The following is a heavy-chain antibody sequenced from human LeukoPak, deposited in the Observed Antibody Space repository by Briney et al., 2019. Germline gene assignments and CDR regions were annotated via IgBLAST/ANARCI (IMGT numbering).Heavy chain of an antibody. CDR2: ISGSGGST. V-gene: IGHV3-23*01. CDR3: AKDRRKDYGSGSYGNFDY. J-gene: IGHJ4*02. Sequence: GGSLRLSCAASGFTFSSYAMSWVRQAPGKGLEWVSAISGSGGSTYYADSVKGRFTTSRDNSKNTLYLQMNSLRAEDTAVYYCAKDRRKDYGSGSYGNFDYWGQGTLVTVSS. D-gene: IGHD3-10*01. CDR1: GFTFSSYA.